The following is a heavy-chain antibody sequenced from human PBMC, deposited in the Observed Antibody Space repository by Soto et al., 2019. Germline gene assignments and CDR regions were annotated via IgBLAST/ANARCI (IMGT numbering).Heavy chain of an antibody. CDR2: VYPGGNT. Sequence: PGGSLRLSCAASGFSVSNNHMTWVRQAPGRGPEWVSSVYPGGNTFHADSVKGRFAISRDNSHNILYLQMDSLRAEDTAVYYCATGLDTSKSGDWGQGTLVTVSS. V-gene: IGHV3-53*01. CDR1: GFSVSNNH. J-gene: IGHJ4*02. CDR3: ATGLDTSKSGD. D-gene: IGHD5-18*01.